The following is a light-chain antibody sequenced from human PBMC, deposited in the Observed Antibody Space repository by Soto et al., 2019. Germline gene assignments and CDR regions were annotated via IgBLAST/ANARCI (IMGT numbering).Light chain of an antibody. V-gene: IGKV3-11*01. CDR3: QQRGNWPIT. J-gene: IGKJ5*01. CDR1: QSVSSY. Sequence: EIVVTQSPATLSLSPGERATLSCSASQSVSSYLAWYQQKPGQAPRLLIYDASNRATGIPARFSGSGSGTDFTLTISSLEPEDVAVYYCQQRGNWPITFGQGTRLEIK. CDR2: DAS.